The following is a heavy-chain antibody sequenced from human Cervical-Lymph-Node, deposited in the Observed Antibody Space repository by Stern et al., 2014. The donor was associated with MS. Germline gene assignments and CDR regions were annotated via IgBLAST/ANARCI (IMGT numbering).Heavy chain of an antibody. CDR1: GDTFSSYS. J-gene: IGHJ6*02. CDR3: ARDNLGGQFGYGAYVPRDYYYGMDV. Sequence: QVQLVQSGAEVKKPESSVKVSCKASGDTFSSYSITWVRQAPGQGLEWMGRIIPILGTANYAQKFQGRVTITADKSTSTAYMELSSLRSEDTAVYYCARDNLGGQFGYGAYVPRDYYYGMDVWGQGTTVTVSS. D-gene: IGHD5-12*01. CDR2: IIPILGTA. V-gene: IGHV1-69*08.